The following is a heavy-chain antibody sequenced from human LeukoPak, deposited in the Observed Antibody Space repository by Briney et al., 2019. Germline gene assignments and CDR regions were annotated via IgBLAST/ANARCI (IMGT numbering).Heavy chain of an antibody. CDR3: ARERWTVDTAMAGIYWFDP. CDR1: GFTFSSYA. V-gene: IGHV3-30-3*01. J-gene: IGHJ5*02. CDR2: ISYDGSNK. D-gene: IGHD5-18*01. Sequence: PGGSLRLSCAASGFTFSSYAMHWVRQAPGKGLEWVAVISYDGSNKYYADSVKGRFTVSRDNSKNTLYLQMNSLRAEDTAVYYCARERWTVDTAMAGIYWFDPWGQGTLVTVSS.